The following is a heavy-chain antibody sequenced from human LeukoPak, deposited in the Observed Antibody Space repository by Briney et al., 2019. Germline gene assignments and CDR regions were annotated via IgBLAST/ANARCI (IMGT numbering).Heavy chain of an antibody. D-gene: IGHD5-12*01. CDR2: ISAYNGNT. CDR3: ARDPDYLNLLY. J-gene: IGHJ4*02. Sequence: ASVKVSCKASGYTFTIYGISWVRQAPGQGLEWMGWISAYNGNTNSAQNLQGRVTMTTDTSTSTAYMELRSLRSDDTAVYYCARDPDYLNLLYWGQGTLVTVSS. CDR1: GYTFTIYG. V-gene: IGHV1-18*01.